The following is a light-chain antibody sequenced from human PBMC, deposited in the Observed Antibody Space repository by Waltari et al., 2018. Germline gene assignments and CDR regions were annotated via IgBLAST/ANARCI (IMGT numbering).Light chain of an antibody. V-gene: IGLV1-40*01. CDR1: GSNIGAGYD. CDR3: QSYDTTLSVV. Sequence: QSVLTQPPSVSGAPGQRVTISCTGSGSNIGAGYDVPWYQHLPRAAPNLLLYGSTSRPVGVPDRFFGSTSGTSACLAITGLQAEDEADYYCQSYDTTLSVVFGGGTKLTVL. J-gene: IGLJ3*02. CDR2: GST.